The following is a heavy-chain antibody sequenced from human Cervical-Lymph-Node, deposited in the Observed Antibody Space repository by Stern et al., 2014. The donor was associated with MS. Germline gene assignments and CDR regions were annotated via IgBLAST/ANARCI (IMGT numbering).Heavy chain of an antibody. D-gene: IGHD3-3*02. J-gene: IGHJ2*01. CDR3: ARGGIALSLTFFSL. Sequence: QLQLQESGPGLVKPSETLSLMCTVSGDSISNYYWNWIRQTPGRGLQWIGYVYYTGSTSYNPSLKSRVTISLGTSKNQFSLKLNSVTAADTAVYYCARGGIALSLTFFSLWG. V-gene: IGHV4-59*01. CDR2: VYYTGST. CDR1: GDSISNYY.